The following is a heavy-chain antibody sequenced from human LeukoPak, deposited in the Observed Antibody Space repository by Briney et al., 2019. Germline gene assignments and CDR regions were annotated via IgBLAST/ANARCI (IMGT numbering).Heavy chain of an antibody. CDR1: GFTFSSYG. CDR2: ISGSGGST. CDR3: ARDRVELGWGAFEI. D-gene: IGHD7-27*01. V-gene: IGHV3-23*01. Sequence: GGTLRLSCAASGFTFSSYGMSWVRRAPGKGLEWVSAISGSGGSTYYADSVKGRFTISRDNSKNSLYLQMNSLRAEDTAVYYCARDRVELGWGAFEIWGQGTMVTVSS. J-gene: IGHJ3*02.